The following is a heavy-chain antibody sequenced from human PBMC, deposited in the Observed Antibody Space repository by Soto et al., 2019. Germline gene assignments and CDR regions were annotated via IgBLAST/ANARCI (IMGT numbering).Heavy chain of an antibody. Sequence: SETLSLTCAVYGGSFSGYYWSWIRQPPGKGLEWIGEINHSGSTNYNPSLKSRVTISVDTSKNQFSLKLSSVTAADTAVYYCARRYSSGWYGNWFDPWGQGTLVTVSS. J-gene: IGHJ5*02. CDR3: ARRYSSGWYGNWFDP. V-gene: IGHV4-34*01. CDR2: INHSGST. D-gene: IGHD6-19*01. CDR1: GGSFSGYY.